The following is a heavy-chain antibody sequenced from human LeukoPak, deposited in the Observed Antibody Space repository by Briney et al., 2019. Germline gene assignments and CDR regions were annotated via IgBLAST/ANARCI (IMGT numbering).Heavy chain of an antibody. Sequence: GGSLRLSCAASGFTLRSYWMSWVRQAPGKGLEWVANIKQDGSEKYYVDSVKGRFTISRDNAKNSLYLQMNSLRAADTAVYYCARGRKDIVVVVAARMDVWGKGTTVTVSS. CDR1: GFTLRSYW. J-gene: IGHJ6*04. V-gene: IGHV3-7*01. CDR2: IKQDGSEK. D-gene: IGHD2-15*01. CDR3: ARGRKDIVVVVAARMDV.